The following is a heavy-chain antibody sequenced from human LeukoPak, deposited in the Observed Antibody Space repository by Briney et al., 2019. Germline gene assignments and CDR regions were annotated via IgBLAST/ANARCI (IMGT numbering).Heavy chain of an antibody. J-gene: IGHJ4*02. V-gene: IGHV4-59*01. D-gene: IGHD4-17*01. CDR2: IYYSGST. CDR1: GGSISSYY. CDR3: ARGQDLTTVTTRSVFGIDY. Sequence: PSETLSLTCTVSGGSISSYYWSWIRQPPGKGLEWIGYIYYSGSTNYNPSLKSRVTISLDTSKNQFSLKLSSVTAADTAVYYCARGQDLTTVTTRSVFGIDYWGQGTLATVSS.